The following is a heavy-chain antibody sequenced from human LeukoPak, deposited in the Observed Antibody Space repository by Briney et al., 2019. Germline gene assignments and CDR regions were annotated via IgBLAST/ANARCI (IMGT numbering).Heavy chain of an antibody. J-gene: IGHJ5*02. CDR1: GVSISRYY. Sequence: SETLSLTCTVSGVSISRYYWSWIRQPAGKGLEWIGRIYSSGSTTYNPSLKSRVTMSIDTSKNQFSLKLSFVTVADTAVYYCARDSGTTGEVKFDPWGQGTLVTVSS. CDR3: ARDSGTTGEVKFDP. CDR2: IYSSGST. D-gene: IGHD3-10*01. V-gene: IGHV4-4*07.